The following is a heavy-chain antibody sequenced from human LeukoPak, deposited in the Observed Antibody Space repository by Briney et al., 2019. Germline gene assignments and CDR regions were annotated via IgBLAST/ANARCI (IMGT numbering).Heavy chain of an antibody. V-gene: IGHV3-11*01. CDR3: ARGHYSMDV. CDR2: ISPSGSSI. CDR1: GFTFRDHY. Sequence: PGGSLRLSCAASGFTFRDHYMSWIRQAPGKGLEWISYISPSGSSIYYADSVKGRFTISRDNAKNSLNLQMNSLRAEDTAMYYCARGHYSMDVWGQGTTVTVSS. J-gene: IGHJ6*02.